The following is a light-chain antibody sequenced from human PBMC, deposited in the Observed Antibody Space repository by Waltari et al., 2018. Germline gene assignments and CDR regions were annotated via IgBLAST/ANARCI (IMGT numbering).Light chain of an antibody. CDR3: QHLNSYPFT. CDR1: QGIGSA. J-gene: IGKJ3*01. Sequence: IQLTQSPSSLSASIGDRVTITCRASQGIGSALAWYQQKPGKPPRLLIYDASSLEGGVPSRFSGSGSGTDFTLSISSLQPEDFATYSCQHLNSYPFTFGPGT. V-gene: IGKV1-13*02. CDR2: DAS.